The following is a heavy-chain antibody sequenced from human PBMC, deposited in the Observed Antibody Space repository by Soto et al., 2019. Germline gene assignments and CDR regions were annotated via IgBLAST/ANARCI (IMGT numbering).Heavy chain of an antibody. D-gene: IGHD1-7*01. CDR3: ARRTGTTFEVGFDP. CDR1: GGSISSYY. CDR2: IYYSGST. V-gene: IGHV4-59*01. Sequence: SETLSLTCTVSGGSISSYYWSWIRQPPGKGLEWIGYIYYSGSTNYNPSLKSRVTISVDTSKNQFSLKLSSVTAADTAVYYCARRTGTTFEVGFDPWRQGTLVTVSS. J-gene: IGHJ5*02.